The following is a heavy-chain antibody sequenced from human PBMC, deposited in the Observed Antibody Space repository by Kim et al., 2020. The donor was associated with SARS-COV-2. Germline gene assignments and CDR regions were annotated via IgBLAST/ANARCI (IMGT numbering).Heavy chain of an antibody. J-gene: IGHJ4*02. CDR1: GLNFNYYW. V-gene: IGHV3-7*01. CDR3: ARDQAAAGL. CDR2: INEDGTMI. Sequence: GGSLRLSCAASGLNFNYYWMSWVRQAPGKGLEWVANINEDGTMINYVGSVEVRFTISRDNAKNSLYLHMSSLGSEDTATYYCARDQAAAGLWGQGTLATV. D-gene: IGHD6-25*01.